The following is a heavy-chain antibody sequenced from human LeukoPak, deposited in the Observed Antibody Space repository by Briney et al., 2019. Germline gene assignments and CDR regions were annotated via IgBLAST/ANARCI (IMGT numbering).Heavy chain of an antibody. CDR2: IYYSGST. D-gene: IGHD2-21*02. V-gene: IGHV4-31*03. Sequence: SETLSLTCSVSGGSISSGDYYWSWIRQHPEKGLEWIGYIYYSGSTYYKPPLKSRVTISLETSKNQFSLKMSSMTAADTAVYYCAREGPTATSIDYWGQGTLVTVSA. J-gene: IGHJ4*02. CDR3: AREGPTATSIDY. CDR1: GGSISSGDYY.